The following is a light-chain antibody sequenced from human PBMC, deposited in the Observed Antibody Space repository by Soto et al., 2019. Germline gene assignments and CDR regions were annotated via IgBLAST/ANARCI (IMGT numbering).Light chain of an antibody. J-gene: IGLJ1*01. CDR2: EVS. Sequence: QAAVTPPASVSGSPGQSITISCTGTSSDVGAYNYVSWYQQHPGKAPKLLIFEVSSRPSGVSNRFSGSKSGSTASLTISGLRAEDEADYYCSSYADSDTLYVFGTGTKVTVL. CDR1: SSDVGAYNY. V-gene: IGLV2-14*01. CDR3: SSYADSDTLYV.